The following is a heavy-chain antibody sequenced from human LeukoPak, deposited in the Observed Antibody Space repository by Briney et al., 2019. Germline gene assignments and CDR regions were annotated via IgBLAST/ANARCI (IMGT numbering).Heavy chain of an antibody. D-gene: IGHD5-24*01. Sequence: PSETLSLTCTVSGGSISSYYWGWIRQPAGKGLEWIGRIYTSESTNYNPSLKSRVTMSVDTSKNQFSLKLSSVTAADTAVYYCARSGTRRDGYNYFGYWGQGTLVTVSS. V-gene: IGHV4-4*07. CDR3: ARSGTRRDGYNYFGY. J-gene: IGHJ4*02. CDR2: IYTSEST. CDR1: GGSISSYY.